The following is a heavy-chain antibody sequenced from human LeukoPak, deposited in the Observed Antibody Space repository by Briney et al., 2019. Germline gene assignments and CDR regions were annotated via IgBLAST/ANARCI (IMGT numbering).Heavy chain of an antibody. Sequence: ASVTVSCTASGYTFTGNYMHWVRHAPGQGHEWKGWINPNSGGTKYAQQFQGRVPMTRDTSISTAYMELSRLTSDDTAVYYCARNMVRGSPVGIYWYFDLWGRGTLVTVSS. CDR2: INPNSGGT. V-gene: IGHV1-2*02. CDR1: GYTFTGNY. CDR3: ARNMVRGSPVGIYWYFDL. J-gene: IGHJ2*01. D-gene: IGHD3-10*01.